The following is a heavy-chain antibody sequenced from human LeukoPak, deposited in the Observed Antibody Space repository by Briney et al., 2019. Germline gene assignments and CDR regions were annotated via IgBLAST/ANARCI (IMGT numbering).Heavy chain of an antibody. CDR3: ARDCSGGTCYLGVLDY. D-gene: IGHD2-15*01. CDR1: GGFISSSHW. J-gene: IGHJ4*02. CDR2: VYHSGTT. V-gene: IGHV4-4*02. Sequence: PSETLSLTCAVSGGFISSSHWWSWVRQPPTKGLEWIGEVYHSGTTNYNTSLKSRVAMSVDTSKNQSSLDLTSVTAADAAVYYSARDCSGGTCYLGVLDYWGQGIRVTVSS.